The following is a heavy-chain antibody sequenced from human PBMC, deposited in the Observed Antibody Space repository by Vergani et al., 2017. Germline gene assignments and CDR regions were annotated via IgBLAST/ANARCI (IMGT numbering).Heavy chain of an antibody. CDR3: ARDTAPVTDFYGMDF. Sequence: QLQLQESGPGLVKPSQTLSLTCTVSGGSISSGGYYWSWIRQHPGKGLEWIGYIYYSGSTYYNPSLKSRVTISVDTSKNQFSLKLRSVTAADTAVYYCARDTAPVTDFYGMDFWGQGTTVTVSS. V-gene: IGHV4-31*03. CDR1: GGSISSGGYY. CDR2: IYYSGST. D-gene: IGHD3-3*01. J-gene: IGHJ6*02.